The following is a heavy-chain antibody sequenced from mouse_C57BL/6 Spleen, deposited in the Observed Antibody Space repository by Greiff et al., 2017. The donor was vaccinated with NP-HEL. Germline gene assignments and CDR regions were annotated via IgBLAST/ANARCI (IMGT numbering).Heavy chain of an antibody. CDR3: ARDTTRMDY. J-gene: IGHJ4*01. V-gene: IGHV1-52*01. Sequence: QVQLQQPGAELVRPGSSVKLSCKASGYTFTSYWMHWVKQRPIQGLEWIGNIDSSDSETHYNQKFKDKATLTVDKSSSTAYMQLSSLTSEDSAVYYSARDTTRMDYWGQGASVTVSS. CDR1: GYTFTSYW. D-gene: IGHD1-1*01. CDR2: IDSSDSET.